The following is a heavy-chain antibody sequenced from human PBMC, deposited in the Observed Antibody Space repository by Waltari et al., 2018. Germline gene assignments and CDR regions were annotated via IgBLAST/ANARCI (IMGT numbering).Heavy chain of an antibody. CDR3: ASQVDFALVPVERHFDS. CDR1: GFSFSNYA. Sequence: EVQLLESGGGLVQPGGSLRLSCAASGFSFSNYAMSWVRQAPGKGLEYVSAISVSGGNTYYADAVKGRFTVSRDNSKNTLFLQMNSPRAEDTATYYCASQVDFALVPVERHFDSWGQGTLVTVSP. V-gene: IGHV3-23*01. J-gene: IGHJ4*02. CDR2: ISVSGGNT. D-gene: IGHD2-8*02.